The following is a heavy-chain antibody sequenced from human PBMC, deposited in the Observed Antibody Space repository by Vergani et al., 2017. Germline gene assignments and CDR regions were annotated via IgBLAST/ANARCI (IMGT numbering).Heavy chain of an antibody. J-gene: IGHJ4*02. CDR3: ARFMLELLGVD. CDR1: GGSFSGYY. V-gene: IGHV3-11*01. D-gene: IGHD1-7*01. Sequence: QVQLQQWGAGLLKPSETLSLTCAVYGGSFSGYYWSWIRQAPGKGLEWVSYISSSGSTIYYADSVKGRFTISRDNAKNSLYLQMNSLRAEDTAVYYCARFMLELLGVDWGQGTLVTVSS. CDR2: ISSSGSTI.